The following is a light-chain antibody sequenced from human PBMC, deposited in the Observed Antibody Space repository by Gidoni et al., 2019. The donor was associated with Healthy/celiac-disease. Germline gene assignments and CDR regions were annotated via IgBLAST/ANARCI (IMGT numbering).Light chain of an antibody. Sequence: EIVLTQSPATLSLSPGERATLSCRASQGVSSYFAWYQQKPGQAPRLLIYDASTRATGIPARFSGSGSGTDFTLTISSLEPEDFAVYYCQQRSNWPPMYTFGQGTKLEIK. V-gene: IGKV3-11*01. CDR1: QGVSSY. J-gene: IGKJ2*01. CDR3: QQRSNWPPMYT. CDR2: DAS.